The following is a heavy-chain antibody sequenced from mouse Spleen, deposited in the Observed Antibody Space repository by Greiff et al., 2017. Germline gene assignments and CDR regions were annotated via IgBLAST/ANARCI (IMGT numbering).Heavy chain of an antibody. D-gene: IGHD2-12*01. Sequence: EVKLVESGAGLVKPGGSLKLSCAASGFTFSDYGMHWVRQTPGKGLEWVGYISSGSSTIYYADTVKGRFTISRDNAKNTLFLQMTSLRSEDTAMYYCARAYYSRNYFDYWGQGTTVTVSS. J-gene: IGHJ2*01. CDR1: GFTFSDYG. V-gene: IGHV5-17*01. CDR3: ARAYYSRNYFDY. CDR2: ISSGSSTI.